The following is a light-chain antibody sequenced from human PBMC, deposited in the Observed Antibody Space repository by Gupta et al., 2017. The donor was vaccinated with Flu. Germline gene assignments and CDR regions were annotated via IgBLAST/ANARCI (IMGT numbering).Light chain of an antibody. CDR3: QQSYSTLG. CDR2: AAS. V-gene: IGKV1-39*01. J-gene: IGKJ2*01. Sequence: ILSCRASQSISSYLNCYQQKPGKAPQLLIYAASSLQSGVPSRFSGSGSGTDFTLTISSLQPEDCATYYCQQSYSTLGFGQGTKLEIK. CDR1: QSISSY.